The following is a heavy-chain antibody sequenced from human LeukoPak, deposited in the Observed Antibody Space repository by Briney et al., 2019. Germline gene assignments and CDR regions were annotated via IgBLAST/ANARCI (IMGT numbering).Heavy chain of an antibody. Sequence: SVKVSCKASGGTYSSYAISWVRQAPGQGLEWMGGIIPIFGTANYAQKFQGRVTITADESTSTAYMELSSLRSEDTAVYYCARDLSDAFDIWGQGTMVTVSS. J-gene: IGHJ3*02. CDR2: IIPIFGTA. V-gene: IGHV1-69*13. CDR3: ARDLSDAFDI. CDR1: GGTYSSYA.